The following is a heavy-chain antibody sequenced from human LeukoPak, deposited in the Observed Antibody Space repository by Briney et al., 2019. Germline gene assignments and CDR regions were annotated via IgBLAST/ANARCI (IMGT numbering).Heavy chain of an antibody. J-gene: IGHJ5*02. CDR2: IYPADSDI. Sequence: GESLKISCKGSGCNINNYWIGWVRQLPGKGLEWMGIIYPADSDIRYSPSFQGQVTISADKSISTAYMQWSSLKASDTAMYYCARQEYCSGGSCYTWFDPWGQGTLVTVSS. V-gene: IGHV5-51*01. CDR1: GCNINNYW. D-gene: IGHD2-15*01. CDR3: ARQEYCSGGSCYTWFDP.